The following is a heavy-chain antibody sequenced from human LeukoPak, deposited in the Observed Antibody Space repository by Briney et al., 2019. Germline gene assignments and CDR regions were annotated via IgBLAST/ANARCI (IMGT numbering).Heavy chain of an antibody. CDR1: GGSFSGYY. CDR2: INHSGST. J-gene: IGHJ4*02. D-gene: IGHD6-19*01. Sequence: PSETLSPTCAVYGGSFSGYYWSWIRQPPGKGLEWIGEINHSGSTNYNPSLKSRVTISVDASKNQLSLKLSSVTAADTAVYYCARVGGWHYNYWGQGTLVTVSS. V-gene: IGHV4-34*01. CDR3: ARVGGWHYNY.